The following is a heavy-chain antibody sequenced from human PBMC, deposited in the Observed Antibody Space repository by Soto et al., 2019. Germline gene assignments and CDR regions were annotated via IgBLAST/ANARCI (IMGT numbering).Heavy chain of an antibody. CDR1: GFTFTDYG. CDR3: AKDTYYHDSSGYYVFDY. J-gene: IGHJ4*02. V-gene: IGHV3-30*18. D-gene: IGHD3-22*01. Sequence: GGSLRLSCADSGFTFTDYGMHWVCQAPGKGLEWVAVISYDGSNKNYADSVKGRFTISRDNSKNTLYLQMNSLRAEDTAVYYCAKDTYYHDSSGYYVFDYWGQGTLVTVSS. CDR2: ISYDGSNK.